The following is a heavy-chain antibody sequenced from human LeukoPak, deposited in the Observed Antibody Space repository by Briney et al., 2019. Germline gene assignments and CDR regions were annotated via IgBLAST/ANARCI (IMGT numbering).Heavy chain of an antibody. D-gene: IGHD3-22*01. CDR3: ARRYYDSSELAFDI. CDR1: GYTFTSYG. CDR2: IIPIFGTA. V-gene: IGHV1-69*13. Sequence: SVKVSCKASGYTFTSYGISWVRQAPGQGLEWMGGIIPIFGTANYAQKFQGRVTITADESTSTAYMELSSLRSEDTAVYYCARRYYDSSELAFDIWGQGTMVTVSS. J-gene: IGHJ3*02.